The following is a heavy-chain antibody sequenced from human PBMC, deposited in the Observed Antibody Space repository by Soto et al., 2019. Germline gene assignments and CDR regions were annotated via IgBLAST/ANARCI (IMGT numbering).Heavy chain of an antibody. J-gene: IGHJ6*02. CDR1: GFTFDDYT. Sequence: GGSLRLSCAASGFTFDDYTMHWVRQAPGKGLEWVSLISWDGGSTYYADSVKGRFTISRDNSKNSLYLQMNSLRTEDTALYYCAKDFVNYYLGSYYYGMDVWGQGTTVTVSS. CDR3: AKDFVNYYLGSYYYGMDV. CDR2: ISWDGGST. D-gene: IGHD3-10*01. V-gene: IGHV3-43*01.